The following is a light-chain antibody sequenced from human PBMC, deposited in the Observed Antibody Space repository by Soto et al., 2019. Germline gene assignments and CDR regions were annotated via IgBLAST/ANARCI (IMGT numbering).Light chain of an antibody. J-gene: IGKJ4*01. CDR2: AAS. CDR3: HQSYSTPAT. Sequence: DIQMTQSPSSLSASVGDRVTMTCRASESISSYLNWYQQKPGKAPKLLIYAASSLQSGVPSRFSGSGSGTDFTLTISSLQPEDFASYYCHQSYSTPATFDGGTKVEIK. CDR1: ESISSY. V-gene: IGKV1-39*01.